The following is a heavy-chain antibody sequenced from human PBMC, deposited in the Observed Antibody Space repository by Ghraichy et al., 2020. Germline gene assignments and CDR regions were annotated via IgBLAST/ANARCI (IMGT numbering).Heavy chain of an antibody. D-gene: IGHD4-17*01. CDR2: IYPGDSDT. Sequence: GESLNISCKGSGYSFTSYWIGWVRQMPGKGLEWMGIIYPGDSDTRYSPSFQGQVTISADKSISTAYLQWSSLKASDTAMYYCARQGGDYVSPYYYGMDVWGHGTTFTVSS. CDR3: ARQGGDYVSPYYYGMDV. CDR1: GYSFTSYW. V-gene: IGHV5-51*01. J-gene: IGHJ6*02.